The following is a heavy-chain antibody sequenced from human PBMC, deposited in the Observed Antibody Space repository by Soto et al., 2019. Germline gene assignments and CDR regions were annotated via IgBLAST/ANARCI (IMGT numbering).Heavy chain of an antibody. CDR2: IDPYDTGI. D-gene: IGHD2-15*01. V-gene: IGHV3-74*01. J-gene: IGHJ4*02. CDR1: GFAFSSEW. CDR3: TSDTFGARDS. Sequence: LRLSCAASGFAFSSEWMHWVRQAPGKGLVWVSRIDPYDTGITYADSVKGRFTISRDNAKNTLYLQMNSLRAEDTAVYYCTSDTFGARDSWGQGTLVTVSS.